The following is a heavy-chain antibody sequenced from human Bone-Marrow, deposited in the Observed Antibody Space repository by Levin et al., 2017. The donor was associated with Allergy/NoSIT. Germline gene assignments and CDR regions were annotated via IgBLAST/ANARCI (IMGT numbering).Heavy chain of an antibody. J-gene: IGHJ3*02. V-gene: IGHV1-69*01. CDR1: GGTFSTFV. Sequence: ASGGTFSTFVFNWVRQAPGQGLEWMGGIIPLFGTGAYAQKFEGRVTITADESTTTAYMELTSLTSDDTAVYYCARERSVATILGDDALDIWGQGTLVTVSS. CDR2: IIPLFGTG. D-gene: IGHD5-12*01. CDR3: ARERSVATILGDDALDI.